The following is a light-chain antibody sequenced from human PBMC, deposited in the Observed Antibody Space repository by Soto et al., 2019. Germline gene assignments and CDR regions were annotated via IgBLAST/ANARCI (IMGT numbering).Light chain of an antibody. CDR2: AAS. J-gene: IGKJ3*01. CDR3: LQDYNYPIVT. Sequence: AIQMTQSPSSLSASVGDRVTITCRASQGIRNDLGWYQQKPGKAPKLLIYAASSLQSGVPSRFSGSGSGTDFTLTISSLQPEDFATYYCLQDYNYPIVTFGPGTKVDIK. CDR1: QGIRND. V-gene: IGKV1-6*01.